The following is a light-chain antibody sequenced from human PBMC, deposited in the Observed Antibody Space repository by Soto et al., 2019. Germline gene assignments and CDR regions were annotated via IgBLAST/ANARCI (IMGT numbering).Light chain of an antibody. CDR2: DVR. J-gene: IGLJ2*01. CDR3: SSYSSSSTPVV. CDR1: SSDVGGYNY. Sequence: QSVLTQPASVSGSPGQSITISCTGTSSDVGGYNYVAWYQQHPGKAPKLMIYDVRTRPSGVSNRFSGSKSDNTASLTISGLQAEDEADYYCSSYSSSSTPVVLGGGTKLTVL. V-gene: IGLV2-14*01.